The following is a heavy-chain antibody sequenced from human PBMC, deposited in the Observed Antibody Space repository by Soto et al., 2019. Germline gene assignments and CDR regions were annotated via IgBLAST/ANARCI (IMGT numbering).Heavy chain of an antibody. V-gene: IGHV3-48*03. Sequence: GGSLRLSCATSGFSFSDFEMHWVRQAPGKGLEWVSYISSGGTTKYYADSVKGRFTISRDNAKNSLFLQMNSLRAEDTAVYYCAREYYHILTGLYLNWFERWGQGTLVTVSS. CDR1: GFSFSDFE. CDR2: ISSGGTTK. D-gene: IGHD3-9*01. J-gene: IGHJ5*02. CDR3: AREYYHILTGLYLNWFER.